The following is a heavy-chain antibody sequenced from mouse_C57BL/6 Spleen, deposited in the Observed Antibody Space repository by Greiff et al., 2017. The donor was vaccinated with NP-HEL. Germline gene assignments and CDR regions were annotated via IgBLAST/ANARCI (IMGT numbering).Heavy chain of an antibody. Sequence: QVQLQQPGAELVRPGSSVKLSCKASGYTFTSYWMHWVKQRPIQGLEWIGNIDPSDSETHYNQKFKDKATLTVDKSSSTAYMQLSSLTSEDSAVYYCARSGLRSSYAMDYWGQGTSVTVSS. CDR2: IDPSDSET. CDR3: ARSGLRSSYAMDY. J-gene: IGHJ4*01. CDR1: GYTFTSYW. V-gene: IGHV1-52*01. D-gene: IGHD1-1*01.